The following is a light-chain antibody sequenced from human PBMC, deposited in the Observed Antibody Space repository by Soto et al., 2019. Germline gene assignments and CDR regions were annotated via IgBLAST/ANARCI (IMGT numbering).Light chain of an antibody. J-gene: IGLJ3*02. CDR2: LEGSGSY. CDR3: ETWDITTWV. V-gene: IGLV4-60*02. CDR1: SGHSSYI. Sequence: QSVLTQSSSASASLGSSVKLTCTLSSGHSSYIIAWHQQQPGKAPRYLMKLEGSGSYNKGSGVPDRFSGSSTGADRYLTISNLQYDDEAGYYSETWDITTWVFGGGTNVTVL.